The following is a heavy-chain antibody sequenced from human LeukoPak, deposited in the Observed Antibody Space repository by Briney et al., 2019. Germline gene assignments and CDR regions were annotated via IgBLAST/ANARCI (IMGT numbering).Heavy chain of an antibody. Sequence: SETLSLTCAVYGGSFSGYYWSWIRQPPGKGLEWIGEINHSGSTNYNPSLKSRVTISVDTSKNQFSLKLSSVTAADTAVYYCAREIRGYGDYSFYYYMDVWGKGTTVTVSS. CDR1: GGSFSGYY. D-gene: IGHD4-17*01. CDR3: AREIRGYGDYSFYYYMDV. CDR2: INHSGST. V-gene: IGHV4-34*01. J-gene: IGHJ6*03.